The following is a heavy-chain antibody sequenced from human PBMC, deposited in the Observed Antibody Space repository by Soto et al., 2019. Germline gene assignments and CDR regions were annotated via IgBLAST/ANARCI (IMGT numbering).Heavy chain of an antibody. Sequence: SETLSLTCTVSGGSISSYYWSWIRQPAGKGLEWIGRIYTSGSTNYNPSLKSRVTMSVDTSKNQFSLKLSSVTAADTAVYYCARDRRITGTTWFDPWGQGTLVTVSS. D-gene: IGHD1-7*01. V-gene: IGHV4-4*07. J-gene: IGHJ5*02. CDR3: ARDRRITGTTWFDP. CDR1: GGSISSYY. CDR2: IYTSGST.